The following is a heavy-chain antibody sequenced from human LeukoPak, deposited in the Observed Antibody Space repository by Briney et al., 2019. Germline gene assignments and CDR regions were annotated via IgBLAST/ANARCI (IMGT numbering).Heavy chain of an antibody. D-gene: IGHD3-22*01. Sequence: GGPLRLSCTASGFTFGDYAMSWVRQAPGKGLEWVGFIRSKAYGGTTEYSASVKGRFTVSRDDSKSIAYLQMNSLKTEDTAVYYCTRDPYYYDSSGYYYERCFDYWGQGTLVTVSS. J-gene: IGHJ4*02. CDR1: GFTFGDYA. CDR3: TRDPYYYDSSGYYYERCFDY. V-gene: IGHV3-49*04. CDR2: IRSKAYGGTT.